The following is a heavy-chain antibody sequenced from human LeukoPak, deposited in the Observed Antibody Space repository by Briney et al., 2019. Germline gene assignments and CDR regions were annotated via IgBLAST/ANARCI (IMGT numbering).Heavy chain of an antibody. Sequence: ASVKVSCKASGYTFTGYYMHWVRQAPGQGLEWMGWINPNSGGANYAQKFQGRVTMTRDTSISTAYMELSRLRSDDTAVYYCARDYDFWSGYLDYWGQGTLVTVSS. V-gene: IGHV1-2*02. CDR1: GYTFTGYY. CDR3: ARDYDFWSGYLDY. CDR2: INPNSGGA. D-gene: IGHD3-3*01. J-gene: IGHJ4*02.